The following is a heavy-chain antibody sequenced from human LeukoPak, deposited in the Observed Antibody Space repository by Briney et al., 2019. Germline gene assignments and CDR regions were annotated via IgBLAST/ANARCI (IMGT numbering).Heavy chain of an antibody. CDR3: ARVVVAAASVQFDY. CDR1: GGSISSYY. Sequence: SETLSLTCTVSGGSISSYYWSWIRQPAGKGLEWIGRIYTSGCTNYNPSLKSRVTMSVDTSKNQFSLKLSSVTAADTAVYYCARVVVAAASVQFDYWGQGTLVTVSS. D-gene: IGHD6-13*01. V-gene: IGHV4-4*07. CDR2: IYTSGCT. J-gene: IGHJ4*02.